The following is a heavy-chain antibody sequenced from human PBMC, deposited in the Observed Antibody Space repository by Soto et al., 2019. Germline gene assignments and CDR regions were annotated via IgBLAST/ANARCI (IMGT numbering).Heavy chain of an antibody. V-gene: IGHV3-30-3*01. Sequence: QVQLVESGGGVVQPGGSLRLSCAASGFTFRNYAMHWVRQAPGKGLECLAVIAYDGSNAFYRDSVKGRFTISRDNSKNTLYLHMNSLRSEDTGVYYCARGDREDILVVVCARRGEYGIDNWGQGATVTVAS. CDR3: ARGDREDILVVVCARRGEYGIDN. J-gene: IGHJ6*02. CDR2: IAYDGSNA. D-gene: IGHD2-15*01. CDR1: GFTFRNYA.